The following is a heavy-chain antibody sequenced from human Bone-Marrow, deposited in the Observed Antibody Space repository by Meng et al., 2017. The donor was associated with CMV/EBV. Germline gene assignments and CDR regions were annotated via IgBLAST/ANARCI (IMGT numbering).Heavy chain of an antibody. CDR1: GGTFSSYA. CDR2: IIPIFGTA. D-gene: IGHD1-26*01. CDR3: ARGGGLPSVYYFDY. Sequence: SVKVSCKASGGTFSSYAISWVRQAPGQGLEWMGGIIPIFGTANYAQKFQGRVTITTEESTSTAYMELSSLRSEDTAVYYCARGGGLPSVYYFDYWGQGTLVTVSS. J-gene: IGHJ4*02. V-gene: IGHV1-69*05.